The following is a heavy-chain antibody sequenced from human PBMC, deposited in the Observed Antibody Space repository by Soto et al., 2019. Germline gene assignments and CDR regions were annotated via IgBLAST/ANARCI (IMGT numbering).Heavy chain of an antibody. CDR2: INHSVST. J-gene: IGHJ4*02. V-gene: IGHV4-34*01. CDR3: AGMTHGGNHQYYYDF. D-gene: IGHD1-20*01. Sequence: SETLSLTCAVYGGSFSGYYCSWLRQAPGKGLEWIAEINHSVSTNYNPSLMSRVTISVDSSKNQFSLKLSSVTAADTAVYYCAGMTHGGNHQYYYDFWAQGTLVTVSS. CDR1: GGSFSGYY.